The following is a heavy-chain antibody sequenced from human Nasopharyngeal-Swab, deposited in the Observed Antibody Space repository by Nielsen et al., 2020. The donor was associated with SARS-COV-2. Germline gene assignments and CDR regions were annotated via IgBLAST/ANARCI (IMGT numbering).Heavy chain of an antibody. CDR2: INDYEDRL. J-gene: IGHJ3*02. Sequence: GESLKISCSASGFTFSLYAMHWVRQAPGKGLEYDSTINDYEDRLYYADSVKGRFTIYRDNSKNTLYLQMSSLRVEDTAIYWCVKDLRGKYAFDIWGQGTMVTVSS. CDR1: GFTFSLYA. CDR3: VKDLRGKYAFDI. V-gene: IGHV3-64D*06. D-gene: IGHD3-16*01.